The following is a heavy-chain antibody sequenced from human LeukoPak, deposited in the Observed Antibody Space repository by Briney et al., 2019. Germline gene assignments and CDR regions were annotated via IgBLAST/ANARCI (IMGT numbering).Heavy chain of an antibody. CDR3: ARGYYYGRYDY. V-gene: IGHV1-8*02. CDR1: GYTFTSYY. J-gene: IGHJ4*02. CDR2: MNPNSGNT. D-gene: IGHD3-10*01. Sequence: ASVKVSCKASGYTFTSYYMHWVRQATGQGLEWMGWMNPNSGNTGYAQKFQGRVTMTRNTSISTAYMELSSLRSEDTAVYYCARGYYYGRYDYWGQGTLVTVSS.